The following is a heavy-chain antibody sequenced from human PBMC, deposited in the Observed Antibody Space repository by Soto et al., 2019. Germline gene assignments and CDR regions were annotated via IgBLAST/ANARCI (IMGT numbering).Heavy chain of an antibody. CDR1: GFTVSSNY. Sequence: GGSLRLSCAASGFTVSSNYMSWVRQAPGKGLEWVSVIYSGGSTYYADSVKGRFTISRDNSKNTLYLQMNSLRAEDTAVYYCARDSVDYYYGMDVWGQGTTVAVSS. V-gene: IGHV3-53*01. J-gene: IGHJ6*02. CDR3: ARDSVDYYYGMDV. D-gene: IGHD2-15*01. CDR2: IYSGGST.